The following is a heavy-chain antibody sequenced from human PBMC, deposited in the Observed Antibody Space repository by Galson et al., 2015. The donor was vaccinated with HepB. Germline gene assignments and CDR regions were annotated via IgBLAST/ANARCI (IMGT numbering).Heavy chain of an antibody. D-gene: IGHD3-10*01. CDR3: ARGRQSMVRGVIGYYYCMDV. CDR1: GYTFTAYY. Sequence: SVKVSCKASGYTFTAYYLYWVRQAPGQGLEWMGWINPNSGGTNYAQNFQGWVTMTRDTSISTAYVELSRLSSDDTAVYYCARGRQSMVRGVIGYYYCMDVWGQGTTVTVSS. V-gene: IGHV1-2*04. J-gene: IGHJ6*02. CDR2: INPNSGGT.